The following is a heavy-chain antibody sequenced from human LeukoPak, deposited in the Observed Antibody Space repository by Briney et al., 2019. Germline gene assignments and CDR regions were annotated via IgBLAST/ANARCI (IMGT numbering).Heavy chain of an antibody. Sequence: GGSLRLSCAASGFTFSSYAMHWVRQAPGKGLEWVAVISYDGSNKYYADSVKGRFTISRDNYKNTLYLQMNSLRAEDTAVYYCARVKDQLLLGFDYWGQGTLVTVSS. CDR1: GFTFSSYA. J-gene: IGHJ4*02. D-gene: IGHD2-2*01. V-gene: IGHV3-30-3*01. CDR3: ARVKDQLLLGFDY. CDR2: ISYDGSNK.